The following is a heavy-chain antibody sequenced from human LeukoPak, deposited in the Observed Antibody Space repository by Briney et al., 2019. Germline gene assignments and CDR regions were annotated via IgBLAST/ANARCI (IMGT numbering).Heavy chain of an antibody. CDR3: ARGRRDSWGIVVVPAAMLNY. CDR1: GGSFSGYY. V-gene: IGHV4-34*01. J-gene: IGHJ4*02. CDR2: INHSGST. Sequence: SETLSLTCAVYGGSFSGYYWSWIRQPPGKGLEGIGEINHSGSTNYNPSLKSRVTISVDTSKNQFSLKLSSVTAADTAVYYCARGRRDSWGIVVVPAAMLNYWGQGTLVTASS. D-gene: IGHD2-2*01.